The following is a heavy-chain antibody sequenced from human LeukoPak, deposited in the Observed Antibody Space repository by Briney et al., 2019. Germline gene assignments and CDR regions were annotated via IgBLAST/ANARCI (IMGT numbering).Heavy chain of an antibody. CDR1: GFTFSDYY. CDR2: ISSSGSTI. Sequence: GGSLRLSCAASGFTFSDYYMSWIRQAPGKGLEWVSYISSSGSTIYYADSVKGRFTISRDNAKNSLYLQMNSLRAEDTAVYYCARWEYQLVTWRAFDIWGQGTMVTVSS. J-gene: IGHJ3*02. CDR3: ARWEYQLVTWRAFDI. V-gene: IGHV3-11*04. D-gene: IGHD2-2*01.